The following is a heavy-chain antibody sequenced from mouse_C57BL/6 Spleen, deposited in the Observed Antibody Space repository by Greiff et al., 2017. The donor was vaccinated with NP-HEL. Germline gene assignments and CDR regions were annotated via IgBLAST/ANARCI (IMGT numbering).Heavy chain of an antibody. CDR3: AIYSNSYAMDY. CDR2: ISSGSSTI. V-gene: IGHV5-17*01. J-gene: IGHJ4*01. D-gene: IGHD2-5*01. Sequence: EVQVVESGGGLVKPGGSLKLSCAASGFTFSDYGMHWVRQAPEKGLEWVAYISSGSSTIYYADTVKGRFTISRDNAKNTLFLQMTSLRSEDTAMYYCAIYSNSYAMDYWGQGTSVTVSS. CDR1: GFTFSDYG.